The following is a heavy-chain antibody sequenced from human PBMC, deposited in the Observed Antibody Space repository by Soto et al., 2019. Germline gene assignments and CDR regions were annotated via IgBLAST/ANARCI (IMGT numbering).Heavy chain of an antibody. Sequence: EVQLVESGGGLVQPGGSLRLSCAASGFTFSSYGLNWVRQAPGKGLEWVSYISPGRISIDYAASVKGRFTISRDNAQSSLYLQMNSLRDDDTAVYDCARVEGVPNPSDYWRQGTLVTVSS. J-gene: IGHJ4*02. CDR2: ISPGRISI. CDR3: ARVEGVPNPSDY. D-gene: IGHD3-3*01. CDR1: GFTFSSYG. V-gene: IGHV3-48*02.